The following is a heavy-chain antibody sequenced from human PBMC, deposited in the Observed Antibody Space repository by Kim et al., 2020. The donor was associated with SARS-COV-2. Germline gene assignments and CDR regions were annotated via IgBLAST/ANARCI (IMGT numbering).Heavy chain of an antibody. CDR2: INTDGYTT. V-gene: IGHV3-74*01. J-gene: IGHJ4*02. Sequence: GGSLRLSCAASGFIFSNHWMHWVRQAPGKGLVWVSRINTDGYTTNYADSVKGRFTISRDNAKNTLYLEMNSLRAEDTAVYYCAKDSRGVATIDYWGQGTL. CDR3: AKDSRGVATIDY. D-gene: IGHD5-12*01. CDR1: GFIFSNHW.